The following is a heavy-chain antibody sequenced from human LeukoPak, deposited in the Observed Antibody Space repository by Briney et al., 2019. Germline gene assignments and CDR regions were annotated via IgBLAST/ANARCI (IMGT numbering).Heavy chain of an antibody. CDR1: GGSISSYY. D-gene: IGHD6-19*01. CDR3: AREGLAVAATTSADWYFDL. V-gene: IGHV4-59*01. J-gene: IGHJ2*01. Sequence: PSETLSLTCTVSGGSISSYYWSWIRQPPGKGLEWIGDIYYSGSTNYNPSLKSRVTISVATSKNQFSLKLSSVTAADTAVYYCAREGLAVAATTSADWYFDLWGRGTLVTVSS. CDR2: IYYSGST.